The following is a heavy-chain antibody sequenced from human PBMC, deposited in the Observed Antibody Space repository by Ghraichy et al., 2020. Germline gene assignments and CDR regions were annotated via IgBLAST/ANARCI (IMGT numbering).Heavy chain of an antibody. J-gene: IGHJ4*02. CDR3: ARVRYSYGYEYYFDY. CDR1: GGSISSYY. V-gene: IGHV4-59*01. D-gene: IGHD5-18*01. CDR2: IYYSGST. Sequence: SQTLSLTCTVSGGSISSYYWSWIRQPPGKGLEWIGYIYYSGSTNYNPSLKSRVTISVDTSKNQFSLKLSSVTAADTAVYYCARVRYSYGYEYYFDYWGQGTLVTVSS.